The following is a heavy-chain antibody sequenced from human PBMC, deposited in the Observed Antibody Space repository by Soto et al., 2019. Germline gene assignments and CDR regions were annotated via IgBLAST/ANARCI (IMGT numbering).Heavy chain of an antibody. D-gene: IGHD1-26*01. CDR3: ARAGGRHSGGIDY. CDR2: IIPIFGTA. Sequence: QVQLVQSGAEVQKPGSSVKVSCKASGGTFSSYSINWVRQAPGQGLEWMGEIIPIFGTANYAQKFQGRVTMTADESTSTAYMELSSLRSEDTAGYYCARAGGRHSGGIDYWGQGTLVTVSS. V-gene: IGHV1-69*01. J-gene: IGHJ4*02. CDR1: GGTFSSYS.